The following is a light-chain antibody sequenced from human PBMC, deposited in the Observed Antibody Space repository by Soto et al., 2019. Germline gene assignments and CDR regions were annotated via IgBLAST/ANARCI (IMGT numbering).Light chain of an antibody. V-gene: IGLV2-14*01. CDR2: EVN. Sequence: QSVLTQPPSVSGAPGQRVTISCTGSSSNIGAGYDVHWYQQYPGKAPKLMIYEVNNRPSGVSNRFSGSKSGNTASLTISGLQPEDEADYYCSSYTRNSTYVFGTGTKVTVL. J-gene: IGLJ1*01. CDR3: SSYTRNSTYV. CDR1: SSNIGAGYD.